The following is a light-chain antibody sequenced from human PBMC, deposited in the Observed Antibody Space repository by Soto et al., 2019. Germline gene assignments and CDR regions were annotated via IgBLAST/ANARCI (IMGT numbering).Light chain of an antibody. CDR1: QSISSY. Sequence: DIQMTQSPSSLSASVGDRVTITCRASQSISSYLNWYQQKPGKAPKLLIYEASSLQSGVPSRFSGSGSGTDFTLTISSLQPEDFETYYCHQSYTTPPAFGQGTKVDIX. J-gene: IGKJ2*01. CDR2: EAS. CDR3: HQSYTTPPA. V-gene: IGKV1-39*01.